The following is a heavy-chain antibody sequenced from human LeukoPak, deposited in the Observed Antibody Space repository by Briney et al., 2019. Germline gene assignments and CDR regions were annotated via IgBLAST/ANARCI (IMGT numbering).Heavy chain of an antibody. CDR2: ISTSGTT. J-gene: IGHJ3*02. CDR3: AREVGSTGRALDI. CDR1: GDSISSYF. V-gene: IGHV4-4*07. D-gene: IGHD1-26*01. Sequence: PSETLSLTCTVSGDSISSYFWSWIRQPAGKGLEWIGRISTSGTTNYNPSLKSQLTMSLDTSKHQFSLNLTSVTAADTAVYYCAREVGSTGRALDIWGLGTVVAVSS.